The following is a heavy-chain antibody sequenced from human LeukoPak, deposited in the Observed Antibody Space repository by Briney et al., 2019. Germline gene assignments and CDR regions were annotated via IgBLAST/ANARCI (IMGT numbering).Heavy chain of an antibody. J-gene: IGHJ4*02. CDR1: GLTFSSSW. V-gene: IGHV3-7*01. Sequence: GGSLRLSCAVSGLTFSSSWMDWVRQAPGKGLEWVASINPDGNKKYSVDSVKGRFTISRDNAENSLYLQMNSLRVEDTAFYYCARDLAYSRLDYWGQGMLVTVSS. CDR2: INPDGNKK. CDR3: ARDLAYSRLDY. D-gene: IGHD5-18*01.